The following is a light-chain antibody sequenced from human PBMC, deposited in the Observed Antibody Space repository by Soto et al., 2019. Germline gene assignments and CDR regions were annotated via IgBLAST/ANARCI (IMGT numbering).Light chain of an antibody. CDR1: QTVGNNY. J-gene: IGKJ1*01. CDR2: GAS. V-gene: IGKV3-20*01. Sequence: EIVLTQSPGTLSLSPGERATLSCRASQTVGNNYLDWYQQKPGQAPRLLIYGASSRATVIPDRFSGSGSGTDFTLTISRLEPEDFAVYYCRQCASSPLTFGQGTKVEIK. CDR3: RQCASSPLT.